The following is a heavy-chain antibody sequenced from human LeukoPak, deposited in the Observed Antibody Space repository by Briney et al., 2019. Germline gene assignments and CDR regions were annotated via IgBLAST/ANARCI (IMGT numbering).Heavy chain of an antibody. CDR2: ISGSGGST. Sequence: GGSLRLSCAASGFTFSSYAMSWVRQAPGKGLEWVSAISGSGGSTYYADSVKGRFTISRVNSKNTLYLQMNSLRAEDTAVYYCAKFKVVPAAMPGGWFDPWGQGTLVTVSS. J-gene: IGHJ5*02. V-gene: IGHV3-23*01. CDR1: GFTFSSYA. D-gene: IGHD2-2*01. CDR3: AKFKVVPAAMPGGWFDP.